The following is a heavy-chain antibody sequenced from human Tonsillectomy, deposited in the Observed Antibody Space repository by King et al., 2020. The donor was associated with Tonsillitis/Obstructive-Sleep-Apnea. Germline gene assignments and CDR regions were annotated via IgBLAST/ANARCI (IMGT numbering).Heavy chain of an antibody. CDR3: AKGEVVPAAKTFDY. Sequence: VQLVESGGVVVQPGGSLRLSCAASGFTFDDYTMHLVRQAPGMGLEWVLLISWDGGSTYYADSVKGRFTISRDNSKNSLYLQMNSLRTEDTALYYCAKGEVVPAAKTFDYWGQGTLVTVSS. J-gene: IGHJ4*02. V-gene: IGHV3-43*01. D-gene: IGHD2-2*01. CDR2: ISWDGGST. CDR1: GFTFDDYT.